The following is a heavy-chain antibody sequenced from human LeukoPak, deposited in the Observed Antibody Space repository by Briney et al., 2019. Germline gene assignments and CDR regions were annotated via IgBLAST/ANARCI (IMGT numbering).Heavy chain of an antibody. J-gene: IGHJ4*02. CDR3: ARPSPPGDGYNPPDH. CDR2: ISHDGRTK. D-gene: IGHD5-24*01. Sequence: GGSLRLSCVVSGFNFDNFAMHWVRQPLGKGLEWVAVISHDGRTKYYADSMKGRITISRGNSKNTLFLQMNNLRSEDTAVYFCARPSPPGDGYNPPDHWGQGTLVTVPS. CDR1: GFNFDNFA. V-gene: IGHV3-30*04.